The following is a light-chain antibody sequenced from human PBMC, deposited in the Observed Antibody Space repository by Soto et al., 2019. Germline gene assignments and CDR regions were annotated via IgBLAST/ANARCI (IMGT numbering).Light chain of an antibody. CDR2: AAS. V-gene: IGKV1-9*01. CDR1: QDINSY. Sequence: DIQLTQSPSFLSASVGDRVTITCRASQDINSYLAWYQQKPGKAHKLLIYAASTLQSAVPSRFSGGGSGTEFTLTISSLQPEDVATYYCQQLNNYPRTFGQGTKVAF. CDR3: QQLNNYPRT. J-gene: IGKJ1*01.